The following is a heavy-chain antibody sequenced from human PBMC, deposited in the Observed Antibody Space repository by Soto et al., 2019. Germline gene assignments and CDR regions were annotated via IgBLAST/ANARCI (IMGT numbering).Heavy chain of an antibody. CDR3: ARQGPYDYTSVDN. V-gene: IGHV1-2*02. CDR2: NNPNNGDT. J-gene: IGHJ4*02. Sequence: QVQLVQSGAEVKMPGASVKVSCKTSGYTFTGYYIHWVRQAPGQGLEWMGWNNPNNGDTNYPQRLQGRVTMSRDTSVRTAYMEWSSLPSDDTAVYYCARQGPYDYTSVDNWGQGTLVTVSS. CDR1: GYTFTGYY. D-gene: IGHD4-4*01.